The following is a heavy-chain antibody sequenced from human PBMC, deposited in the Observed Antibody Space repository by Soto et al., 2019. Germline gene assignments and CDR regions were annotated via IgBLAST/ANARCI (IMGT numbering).Heavy chain of an antibody. Sequence: SETLSLTCAVYGGSFSGYYWSWIRQPPGKGLEWIGEINHSGSTNYNPSLKSRVTISVDTSKNQFSLKLSSVTAADTAVYYCARAGADAFDIWGQGTMVTVSS. J-gene: IGHJ3*02. D-gene: IGHD7-27*01. V-gene: IGHV4-34*01. CDR2: INHSGST. CDR3: ARAGADAFDI. CDR1: GGSFSGYY.